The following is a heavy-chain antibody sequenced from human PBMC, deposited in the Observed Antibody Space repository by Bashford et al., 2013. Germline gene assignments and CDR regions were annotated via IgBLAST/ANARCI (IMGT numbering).Heavy chain of an antibody. CDR2: IKSDGTSA. D-gene: IGHD5-24*01. J-gene: IGHJ4*02. V-gene: IGHV3-74*01. Sequence: VRQAPGKGLVWVSRIKSDGTSASYADSVKGRFTISRDNAKNTLYLQMNSLRDDDTAVYYCLWTRRDVYNARSDYWGQGTLVTVSS. CDR3: LWTRRDVYNARSDY.